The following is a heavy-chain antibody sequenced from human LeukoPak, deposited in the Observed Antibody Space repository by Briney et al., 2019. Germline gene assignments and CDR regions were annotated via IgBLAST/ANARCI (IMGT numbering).Heavy chain of an antibody. D-gene: IGHD1/OR15-1a*01. J-gene: IGHJ3*02. CDR2: IYYSGST. CDR3: ARDFRGSSTTRGINAFDI. CDR1: GGSISSGDYY. V-gene: IGHV4-30-4*08. Sequence: SQTLSLTCTVSGGSISSGDYYWSWIRQPPGKGLEWIGYIYYSGSTYYNPSLKSRVTISVDTSKNQFSLKLSSVTAADTAVYYCARDFRGSSTTRGINAFDIWGQGTMVTVSS.